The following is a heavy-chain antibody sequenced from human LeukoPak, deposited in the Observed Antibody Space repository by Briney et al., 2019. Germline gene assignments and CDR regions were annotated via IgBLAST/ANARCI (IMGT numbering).Heavy chain of an antibody. Sequence: HPGGSLRLSCAASGFTFSSYWMSWVRQAPGKGLEWVANIKQDGSEKYYVDSVKGRFTISRDNAKNSLYLQMNSLRAEDTAVYYCVKDKGGMLAKYYFDYWGQGTLVTVSS. V-gene: IGHV3-7*01. CDR2: IKQDGSEK. D-gene: IGHD1-26*01. J-gene: IGHJ4*02. CDR3: VKDKGGMLAKYYFDY. CDR1: GFTFSSYW.